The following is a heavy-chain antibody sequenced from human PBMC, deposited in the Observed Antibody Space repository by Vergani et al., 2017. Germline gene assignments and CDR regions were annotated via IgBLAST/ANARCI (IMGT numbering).Heavy chain of an antibody. V-gene: IGHV6-1*01. CDR1: GDSVSSNSAA. Sequence: QVQLQQSGPGLVKPSQTLSLTCAISGDSVSSNSAAWNWIRQSPSRGLEWLGRTYYRSKWYNDYAVSVKSRITINPDTSKNQFSLQLNSVTPEDTAVYYCARGHGYSSSWPYYYYYYMDVWGKGTTVTVSS. D-gene: IGHD6-13*01. CDR3: ARGHGYSSSWPYYYYYYMDV. CDR2: TYYRSKWYN. J-gene: IGHJ6*03.